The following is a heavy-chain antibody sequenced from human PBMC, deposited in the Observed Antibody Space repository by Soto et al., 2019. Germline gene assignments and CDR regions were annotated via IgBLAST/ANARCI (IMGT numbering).Heavy chain of an antibody. CDR2: IRQDGSDK. J-gene: IGHJ6*03. D-gene: IGHD2-15*01. CDR1: GFTFSRHW. CDR3: ARYCSGGCCDPSYYYFYVDV. V-gene: IGHV3-7*01. Sequence: GGSLRLSCAASGFTFSRHWMSWVRQAPEKGLEWVASIRQDGSDKYYVDSVKGRFTISRENTRDFVFLQMNSLRAEDTAVYYCARYCSGGCCDPSYYYFYVDVWGQGTSVTVSS.